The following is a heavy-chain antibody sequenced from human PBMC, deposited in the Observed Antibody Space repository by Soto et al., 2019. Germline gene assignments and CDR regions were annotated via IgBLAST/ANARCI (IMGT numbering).Heavy chain of an antibody. CDR2: IYYTEKT. D-gene: IGHD2-15*01. CDR3: ARARFQLLHPYYYGMDV. V-gene: IGHV4-59*01. Sequence: QVQLQQSGPGLVKPSETLSLTCTVSGGSISSYYWSWIRQPPGKGLDWIGYIYYTEKTNYNPSLKSRVTISVDTTKNQFSLKLRSVTAAATGVYFCARARFQLLHPYYYGMDVWGQGTAVTVSS. J-gene: IGHJ6*02. CDR1: GGSISSYY.